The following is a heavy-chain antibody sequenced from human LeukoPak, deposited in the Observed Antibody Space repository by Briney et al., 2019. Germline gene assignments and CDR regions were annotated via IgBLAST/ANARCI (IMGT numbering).Heavy chain of an antibody. Sequence: GESLKISCKGSGYSFTSYWIGWVRQMPGKGLEWRGIIYPGDSDTRYSPYFQGQVTISADNSTSTAFLQWSSLKSSDTAMYYCARHRGYSSSWYSAKYYYYMDVWGKGNTATASS. CDR2: IYPGDSDT. CDR3: ARHRGYSSSWYSAKYYYYMDV. CDR1: GYSFTSYW. V-gene: IGHV5-51*01. D-gene: IGHD6-13*01. J-gene: IGHJ6*03.